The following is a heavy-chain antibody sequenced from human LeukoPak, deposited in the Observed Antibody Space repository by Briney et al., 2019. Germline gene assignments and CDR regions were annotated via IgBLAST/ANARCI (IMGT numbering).Heavy chain of an antibody. V-gene: IGHV4-39*01. CDR2: VFYSGTT. D-gene: IGHD3-9*01. Sequence: SETLSLTCNVSGDYITTPNYYWAWIRQAPGKGLEWIASVFYSGTTYYNPSLKSRVIISMDTSRKQISLRLSSVPATDTAIYYCARRSRLYKHETTGYHDSWGQGTLVTVSS. J-gene: IGHJ4*02. CDR3: ARRSRLYKHETTGYHDS. CDR1: GDYITTPNYY.